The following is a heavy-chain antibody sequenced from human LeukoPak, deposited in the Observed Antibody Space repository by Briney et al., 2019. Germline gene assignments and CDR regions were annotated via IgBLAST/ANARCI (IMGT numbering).Heavy chain of an antibody. CDR3: ARHFRSWLGRTVGYYFDY. Sequence: PSETLFLTFTVHVGSISSYHGTWIRQTPGKGLEWNGYIYYRRSTNYNPSLKSQVTISVDASKNQFSLKLSSVTTADTAVYYCARHFRSWLGRTVGYYFDYWGQGSLVTVSS. CDR2: IYYRRST. D-gene: IGHD6-13*01. CDR1: VGSISSYH. J-gene: IGHJ4*02. V-gene: IGHV4-59*08.